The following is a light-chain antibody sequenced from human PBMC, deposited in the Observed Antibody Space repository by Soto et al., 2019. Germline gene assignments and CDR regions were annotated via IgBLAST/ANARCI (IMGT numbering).Light chain of an antibody. V-gene: IGKV3-20*01. Sequence: EIVLTQSPGTLSLSPGDRATLSCRASQSVSSNFLAWYHQKPGQAPWLLIYGASIRATGIPDRLSGSGSGTDFTLTIRRLEPEDCAMYFCHQYGSSPRTFGQGTKVEIK. J-gene: IGKJ1*01. CDR3: HQYGSSPRT. CDR1: QSVSSNF. CDR2: GAS.